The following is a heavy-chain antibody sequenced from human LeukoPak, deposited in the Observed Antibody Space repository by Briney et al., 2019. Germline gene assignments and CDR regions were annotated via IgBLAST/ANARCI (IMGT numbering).Heavy chain of an antibody. Sequence: ASVKVSCKASGYTFTNYGVSWVRQAPGQGLEWMGLINAYNGDTHYAQNLQGRLTMTTDTSTSTAFMELRSVRPDDTAVYYCARWGLVAPGTYYYYYMDVWGRGTTVIVSS. CDR3: ARWGLVAPGTYYYYYMDV. CDR2: INAYNGDT. V-gene: IGHV1-18*01. D-gene: IGHD2-2*01. J-gene: IGHJ6*03. CDR1: GYTFTNYG.